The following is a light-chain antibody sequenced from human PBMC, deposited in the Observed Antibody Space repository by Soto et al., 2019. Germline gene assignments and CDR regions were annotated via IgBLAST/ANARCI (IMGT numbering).Light chain of an antibody. CDR2: DAS. Sequence: DIQMTQSPSSLSASVADRVTITCQASQDISNYLNWYQQKPGKAPKLLIYDASNLETGVPSRFSGSGSGTDFTFTISRLQPEDIATYYCQQYDNLPLTFGGGTKVDIK. J-gene: IGKJ4*01. V-gene: IGKV1-33*01. CDR1: QDISNY. CDR3: QQYDNLPLT.